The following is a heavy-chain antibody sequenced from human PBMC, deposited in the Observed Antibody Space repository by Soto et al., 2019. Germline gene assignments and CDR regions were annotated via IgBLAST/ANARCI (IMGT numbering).Heavy chain of an antibody. CDR3: ARDSDCHSTSCFFPTPG. J-gene: IGHJ6*02. CDR2: IWYDGSNK. V-gene: IGHV3-33*01. Sequence: GGSLRLSCAASGFTFSSYGMHWVRQAPGKGLEWVAVIWYDGSNKYYADSVKGRFTISRDNSKNTLYLQMNSLRAEDTAVYYCARDSDCHSTSCFFPTPGWGRATKVTVS. D-gene: IGHD2-2*01. CDR1: GFTFSSYG.